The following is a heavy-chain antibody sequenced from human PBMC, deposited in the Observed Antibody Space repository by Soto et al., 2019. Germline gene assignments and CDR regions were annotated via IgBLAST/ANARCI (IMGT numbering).Heavy chain of an antibody. CDR2: ISSSSSTI. Sequence: SMNWVRQAPGKGLEWVSYISSSSSTIYYADSVKGRFTISRDNAKNSLYLQMNSLRAEDTAVYYCARDYVGAYCSSTSCYSDYYYGMAVWGQGTTVTVSS. CDR1: S. D-gene: IGHD2-2*01. J-gene: IGHJ6*02. CDR3: ARDYVGAYCSSTSCYSDYYYGMAV. V-gene: IGHV3-48*01.